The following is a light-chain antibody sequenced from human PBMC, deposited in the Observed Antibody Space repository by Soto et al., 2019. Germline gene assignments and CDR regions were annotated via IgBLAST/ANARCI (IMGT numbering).Light chain of an antibody. J-gene: IGKJ4*01. Sequence: DIQMTQSPSTLSASVGDTVTITCRASQTISGWLAWYQQRPGKAPNLLIFDASTLESGVPSRFTASGSGTDFTLTINGLQSEDFATYYCQQANSYPLTFGGGTKVEV. CDR2: DAS. CDR1: QTISGW. CDR3: QQANSYPLT. V-gene: IGKV1-5*01.